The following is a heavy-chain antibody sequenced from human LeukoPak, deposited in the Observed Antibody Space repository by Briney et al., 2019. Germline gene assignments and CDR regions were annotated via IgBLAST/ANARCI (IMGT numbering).Heavy chain of an antibody. D-gene: IGHD3-10*01. Sequence: SQTLSLTCTVSGGSISGSSYYWGWIRQPPGKGLEWIGSIYYSGSTYYNPSLKSRVTISVDTSKNQFSLKLNSVTATDTAAYYCARHYGPWGQGTLVTVSS. V-gene: IGHV4-39*01. CDR3: ARHYGP. J-gene: IGHJ4*02. CDR1: GGSISGSSYY. CDR2: IYYSGST.